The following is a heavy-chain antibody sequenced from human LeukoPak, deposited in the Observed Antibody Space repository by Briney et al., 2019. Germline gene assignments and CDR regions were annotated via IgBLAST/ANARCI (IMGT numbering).Heavy chain of an antibody. J-gene: IGHJ4*02. Sequence: PGGSLRLSCAASGFTFSSYGMHWVRQAPRKGLEWVAVISYDGSNKYYADSVKGRFTISRDNSKNTLYLQMNSLRAEDTAVYYCSGGRMGMFDYWGQGTLVTVSS. CDR2: ISYDGSNK. CDR3: SGGRMGMFDY. CDR1: GFTFSSYG. V-gene: IGHV3-30*03. D-gene: IGHD2-8*02.